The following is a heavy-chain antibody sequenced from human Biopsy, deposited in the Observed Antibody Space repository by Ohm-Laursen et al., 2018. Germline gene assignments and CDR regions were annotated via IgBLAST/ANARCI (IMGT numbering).Heavy chain of an antibody. Sequence: SLRLSCAASGFTFSDYWMGWVRQAPGKGLEWVVNIKQDGNEKYYVDSVMGRFTISRDNGKNSLYLQMNSLRAEDTAVYYCARARGSGRLRYHFDYWGQGTLVTVSS. CDR2: IKQDGNEK. V-gene: IGHV3-7*01. CDR3: ARARGSGRLRYHFDY. CDR1: GFTFSDYW. D-gene: IGHD1-26*01. J-gene: IGHJ4*02.